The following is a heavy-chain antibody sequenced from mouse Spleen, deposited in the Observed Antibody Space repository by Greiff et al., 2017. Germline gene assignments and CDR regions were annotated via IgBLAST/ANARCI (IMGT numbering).Heavy chain of an antibody. CDR3: AREGLRHWYFDV. D-gene: IGHD2-2*01. CDR2: INYDGSST. CDR1: GFTFSDYY. Sequence: EVQLVESEGGLVQPGSSMKLSCTASGFTFSDYYMAWVRQVPEKGLEWVANINYDGSSTYYLDSLKSRFIISRDNAKNILYLQMSSLKSEDTATYYCAREGLRHWYFDVWGAGTTVTVSS. V-gene: IGHV5-16*01. J-gene: IGHJ1*01.